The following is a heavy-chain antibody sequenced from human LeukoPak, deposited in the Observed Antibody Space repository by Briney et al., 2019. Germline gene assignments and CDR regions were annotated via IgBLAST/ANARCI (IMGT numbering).Heavy chain of an antibody. Sequence: SETLSLTCTVSGYSISSGYYWGWIRQPPGKGLEWIGSIYHGGSTYYNPSLKSRVTISVDTSKNQFSLKLSSVTAADTAVHYCARGKEKTFDYWGQGTLVTVSS. J-gene: IGHJ4*02. V-gene: IGHV4-38-2*02. CDR2: IYHGGST. CDR3: ARGKEKTFDY. CDR1: GYSISSGYY.